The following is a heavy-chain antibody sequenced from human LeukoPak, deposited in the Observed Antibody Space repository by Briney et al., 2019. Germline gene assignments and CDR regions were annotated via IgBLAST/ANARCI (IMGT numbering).Heavy chain of an antibody. V-gene: IGHV1-2*02. D-gene: IGHD3-10*01. J-gene: IGHJ6*03. CDR2: INPNSGGT. CDR1: GYTFTVYY. CDR3: ARASYSGSYAWSYYYYYYMDV. Sequence: ASVKVSFKASGYTFTVYYMHWVRQAPGQGLEWMGWINPNSGGTNYAQKFQGRVTITRDTSISTAYMELSSLRSEDTAVYYCARASYSGSYAWSYYYYYYMDVWGKGTTVTVSS.